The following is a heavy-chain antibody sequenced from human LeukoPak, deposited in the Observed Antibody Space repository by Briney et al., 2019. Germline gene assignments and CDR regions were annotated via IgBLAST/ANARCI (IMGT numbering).Heavy chain of an antibody. V-gene: IGHV3-74*01. J-gene: IGHJ4*02. D-gene: IGHD3-10*01. CDR2: IKGDGSST. CDR1: GFTLSTYW. Sequence: PGGSLRLSCAASGFTLSTYWMHWVRQAPGKGLVWVARIKGDGSSTIYADSVKGRFTISRDNGMSSLYLQMNSLRAEDTALYYCARDYGSGSYYNGIDYWGQGTLVSVSS. CDR3: ARDYGSGSYYNGIDY.